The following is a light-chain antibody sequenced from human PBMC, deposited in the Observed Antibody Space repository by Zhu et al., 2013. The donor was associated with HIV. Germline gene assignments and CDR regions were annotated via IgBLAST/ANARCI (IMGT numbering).Light chain of an antibody. V-gene: IGKV3-20*01. Sequence: EIVLTQSPGTLSLSPGERVILSCRASQTVSSSYLAWYQQKPGQAPRLLIHGASSRATGIPDRFSGSGSETKFTLTINKLEPEDFALYFCQHYGKSVTFGGGTTGGDQT. CDR1: QTVSSSY. CDR2: GAS. J-gene: IGKJ4*01. CDR3: QHYGKSVT.